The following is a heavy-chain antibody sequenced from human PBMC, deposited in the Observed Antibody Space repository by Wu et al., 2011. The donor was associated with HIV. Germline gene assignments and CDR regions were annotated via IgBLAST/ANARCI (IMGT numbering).Heavy chain of an antibody. J-gene: IGHJ4*02. V-gene: IGHV1-46*01. CDR2: INPSDGTT. Sequence: WVRQAPGQGPEWMGIINPSDGTTAYAQKFQGRVTMTRDSSKSTVYMELSSLRSEDTALYYCARVWIPLAGPYFDNWGQGTLVAVSS. CDR3: ARVWIPLAGPYFDN. D-gene: IGHD6-19*01.